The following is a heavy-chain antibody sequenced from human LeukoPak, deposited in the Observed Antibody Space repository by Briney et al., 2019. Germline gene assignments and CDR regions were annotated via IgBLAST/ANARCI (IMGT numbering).Heavy chain of an antibody. CDR3: ARDNYDYVWGSYHYFDY. Sequence: PGGSLRLSCAASGFTFSNYGIHWVRQAPGKGLEWVAVISYDGSNKYYADSVKGRFTISRDNSKNTLYLQMNSLRAEDTAVYYCARDNYDYVWGSYHYFDYWGQGTLVTVSS. J-gene: IGHJ4*02. CDR2: ISYDGSNK. V-gene: IGHV3-30*03. CDR1: GFTFSNYG. D-gene: IGHD3-16*02.